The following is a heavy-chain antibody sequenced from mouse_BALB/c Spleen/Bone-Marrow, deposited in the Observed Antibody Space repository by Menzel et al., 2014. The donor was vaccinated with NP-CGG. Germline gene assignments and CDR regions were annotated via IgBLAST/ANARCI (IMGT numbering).Heavy chain of an antibody. D-gene: IGHD2-3*01. CDR3: ARGLYVISGY. CDR1: GYTFTSYW. V-gene: IGHV1-69*02. Sequence: ESGAELVKPGASVKLSCKASGYTFTSYWMHWVKQRPGQGLEWIGEIDPSDSYTNYNQKFKGKATLTVDKSSSAAYMQLRSLSSQDSALYNCARGLYVISGYCGPGASLTVSS. CDR2: IDPSDSYT. J-gene: IGHJ2*02.